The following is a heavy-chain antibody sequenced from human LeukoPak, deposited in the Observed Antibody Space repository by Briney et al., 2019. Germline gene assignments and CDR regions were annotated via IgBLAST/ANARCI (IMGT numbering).Heavy chain of an antibody. J-gene: IGHJ4*02. CDR3: ARDLHDYVWGSYFLDY. CDR1: GFTFSSYW. CDR2: IKQDGSEK. V-gene: IGHV3-7*01. Sequence: GGSLRLSCAASGFTFSSYWMSWVRQAPGKGLGWVANIKQDGSEKYYVDSVKGRFTISRDNAKNSLYLQMNSLRAEDTAVYYCARDLHDYVWGSYFLDYWGQGTLVTVSS. D-gene: IGHD3-16*01.